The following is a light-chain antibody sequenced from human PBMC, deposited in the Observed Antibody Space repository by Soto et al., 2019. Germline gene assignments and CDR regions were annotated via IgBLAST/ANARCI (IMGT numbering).Light chain of an antibody. V-gene: IGKV3-15*01. Sequence: EIVMTQSPATLSVSPGERATLSCRASQNVSSNLAWYQQIPGQAPRLLISGASTRATGIPGRFSGSGSGTEFTLSSISLQSEDFAAYYCQQYDKWPSTFGQGTRLDI. CDR3: QQYDKWPST. CDR1: QNVSSN. J-gene: IGKJ2*01. CDR2: GAS.